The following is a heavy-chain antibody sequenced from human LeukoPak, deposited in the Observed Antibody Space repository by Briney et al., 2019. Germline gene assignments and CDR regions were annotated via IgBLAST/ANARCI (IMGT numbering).Heavy chain of an antibody. V-gene: IGHV3-66*01. D-gene: IGHD6-6*01. Sequence: GGALTLPRAGSGCSLSTKYMSWVRQAPGKGLGWVAVIYSGGSTYYADSVKGRFTISRDNSKNTLYLQMTSLRAEDTAVYYCARDRVSTVHPIDYWGRGTLVTVSS. CDR1: GCSLSTKY. CDR3: ARDRVSTVHPIDY. CDR2: IYSGGST. J-gene: IGHJ4*02.